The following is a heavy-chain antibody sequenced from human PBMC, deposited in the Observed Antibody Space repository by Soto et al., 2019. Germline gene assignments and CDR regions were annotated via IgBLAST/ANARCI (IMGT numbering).Heavy chain of an antibody. CDR2: ISGSGGST. V-gene: IGHV3-23*01. Sequence: PGGSLRLSCAASGFTFSSYAMSWVRQAPGKGLEWVSAISGSGGSTYYADSVKGRFTISRDNSKNTLYLQMNSLRAKDTAVYYCAKDRAWPTNLFDYWGQGTLVTVSS. CDR3: AKDRAWPTNLFDY. D-gene: IGHD2-2*01. J-gene: IGHJ4*02. CDR1: GFTFSSYA.